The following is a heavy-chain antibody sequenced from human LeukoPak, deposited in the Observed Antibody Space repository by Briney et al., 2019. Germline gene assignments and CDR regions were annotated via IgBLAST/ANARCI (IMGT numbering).Heavy chain of an antibody. CDR3: ARAPYYDLWSGYYTGLSLEDY. CDR2: ISAYNGNT. CDR1: GYTFTSYG. D-gene: IGHD3-3*01. V-gene: IGHV1-18*01. J-gene: IGHJ4*02. Sequence: ASVRVSCKASGYTFTSYGISWVRQAPGQGLEWMGWISAYNGNTNYAQKLQGRVTMTTDTSTSTAYMELRSLRSDDTAVYYCARAPYYDLWSGYYTGLSLEDYWGQGTLVTVSS.